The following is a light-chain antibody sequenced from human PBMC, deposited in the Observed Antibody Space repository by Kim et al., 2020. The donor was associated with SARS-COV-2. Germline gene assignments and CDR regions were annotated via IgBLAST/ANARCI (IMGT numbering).Light chain of an antibody. CDR2: AAT. V-gene: IGKV1-6*01. Sequence: AIQMTQSPSSLSASVGDRVTITCRASQAIRNDLGWYQQRPGKAPKLLIYAATSLQGGVPSRFSGSGSGTDFTLTISSLQPEDFATYYCLHTYNYPQTFGQGTKLEI. CDR1: QAIRND. CDR3: LHTYNYPQT. J-gene: IGKJ2*01.